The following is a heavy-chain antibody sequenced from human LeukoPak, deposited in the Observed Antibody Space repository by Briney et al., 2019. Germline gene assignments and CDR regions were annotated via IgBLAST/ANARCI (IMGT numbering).Heavy chain of an antibody. CDR1: GGSVSSGSYY. V-gene: IGHV4-30-2*01. Sequence: SETLSLTCTVSGGSVSSGSYYWSWIRQPPGKGLEWIGYIYHSGSTYYNPSLKSRVTISVDRSKNQFSLKLSSVTAADTAVYYCAGGRLYYDSSGLDAFDIWGQGTMVTVSS. J-gene: IGHJ3*02. CDR2: IYHSGST. CDR3: AGGRLYYDSSGLDAFDI. D-gene: IGHD3-22*01.